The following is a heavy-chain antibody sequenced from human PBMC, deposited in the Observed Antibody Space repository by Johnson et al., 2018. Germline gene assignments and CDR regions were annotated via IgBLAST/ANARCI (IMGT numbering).Heavy chain of an antibody. Sequence: AQLLESGGGLVQHGGSLRLACEASRFTFSSYAMSWVRQAPGKGLEWVSTIPNSGGSHYSAAPVKGGLTISRDNSKNTLSLQMNSLRAEDTAIYYCARDRGDCSGGICWGYFQHWGQGTLVTVSS. CDR3: ARDRGDCSGGICWGYFQH. J-gene: IGHJ1*01. V-gene: IGHV3-23*01. CDR2: IPNSGGSH. CDR1: RFTFSSYA. D-gene: IGHD2-15*01.